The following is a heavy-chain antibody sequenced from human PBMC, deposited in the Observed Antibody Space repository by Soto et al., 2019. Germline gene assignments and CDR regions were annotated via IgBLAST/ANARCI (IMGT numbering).Heavy chain of an antibody. CDR2: IIPILGIA. CDR3: ARTLEGDFWDYYYYMDV. CDR1: GGTFSSYT. V-gene: IGHV1-69*02. D-gene: IGHD3-3*01. J-gene: IGHJ6*03. Sequence: GASVKVSCKASGGTFSSYTISWVRQAPGQGLEWMGRIIPILGIANYAQKFQGRVTITADKSTSTAYMELSSLRSEDTAVYYCARTLEGDFWDYYYYMDVWGKGTTVTVSS.